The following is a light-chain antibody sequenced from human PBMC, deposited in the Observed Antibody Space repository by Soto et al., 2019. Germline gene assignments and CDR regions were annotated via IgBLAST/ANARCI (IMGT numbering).Light chain of an antibody. Sequence: QSALAQPASVSGSPGQSITVSCIGTSSDVGGYNYVSWYQQHPGKAPKLMIHDVSNRPSGVSNLFSGSKSGNTASLTISGLQAEDEAYYYCSSYASSNTQVFGGGTKLTVL. CDR3: SSYASSNTQV. J-gene: IGLJ2*01. CDR2: DVS. CDR1: SSDVGGYNY. V-gene: IGLV2-14*01.